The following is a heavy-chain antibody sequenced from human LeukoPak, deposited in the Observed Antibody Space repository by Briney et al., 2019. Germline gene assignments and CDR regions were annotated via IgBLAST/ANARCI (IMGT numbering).Heavy chain of an antibody. J-gene: IGHJ6*02. V-gene: IGHV1-18*01. Sequence: GASVKVSRKASGYTFTSYGISWVRQAPGQGLEWMGWISAYNGNTNYAQKLQGRVTMTTDTSTSTACMELRSLRSDDTAVYYCARVYCGGDCYSVYYYYGMDVWGQGTTVTVSS. D-gene: IGHD2-21*02. CDR1: GYTFTSYG. CDR3: ARVYCGGDCYSVYYYYGMDV. CDR2: ISAYNGNT.